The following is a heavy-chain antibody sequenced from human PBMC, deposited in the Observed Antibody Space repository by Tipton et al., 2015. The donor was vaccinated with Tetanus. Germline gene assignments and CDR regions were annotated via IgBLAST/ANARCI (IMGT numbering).Heavy chain of an antibody. CDR1: GFTFSNYA. V-gene: IGHV3-23*01. CDR2: ITGGNT. D-gene: IGHD6-13*01. CDR3: AKALGSSAWYGT. Sequence: SLRLSCAASGFTFSNYAMSWVRQAPGKGLEWGSGITGGNTYYADSVKGRFTISRDNSKNTLSLQMNSLRGEDTAVYYCAKALGSSAWYGTWGQGTLVTVSS. J-gene: IGHJ5*02.